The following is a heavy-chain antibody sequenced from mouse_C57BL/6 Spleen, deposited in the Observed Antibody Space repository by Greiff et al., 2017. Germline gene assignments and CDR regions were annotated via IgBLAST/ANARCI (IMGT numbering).Heavy chain of an antibody. CDR2: INPGSGGT. Sequence: QVQLQQSGAELVRPGTSVKVSCKASGYAFTNYLIAWVKQTPGQGLEWIGEINPGSGGTNYTEKVKGKVTLTADKSSSTAYMQISSLTSEDSAVYFCARDWDGYYLDYWGQGTTLTVSS. CDR1: GYAFTNYL. J-gene: IGHJ2*01. CDR3: ARDWDGYYLDY. D-gene: IGHD4-1*01. V-gene: IGHV1-54*01.